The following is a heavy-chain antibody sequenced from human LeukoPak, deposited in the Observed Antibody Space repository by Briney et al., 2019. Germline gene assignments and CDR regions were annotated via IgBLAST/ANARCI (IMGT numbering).Heavy chain of an antibody. D-gene: IGHD2-2*01. CDR3: AKEEYSTRYYYYGMDV. V-gene: IGHV3-23*01. CDR2: IAGDSLST. Sequence: GGSLRLSCAASDFTFSTYVMSWVRQAPGRGLEWVSAIAGDSLSTYHADSVKGRFTISRDSARNSLYLQMSSLRAEDTAIYYCAKEEYSTRYYYYGMDVWGQGTTVTVSS. J-gene: IGHJ6*02. CDR1: DFTFSTYV.